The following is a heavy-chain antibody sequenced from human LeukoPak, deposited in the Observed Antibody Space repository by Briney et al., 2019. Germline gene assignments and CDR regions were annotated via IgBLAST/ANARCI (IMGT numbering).Heavy chain of an antibody. CDR1: GGSISSGGYY. J-gene: IGHJ3*02. V-gene: IGHV4-61*08. Sequence: SETLSLTCTVSGGSISSGGYYWSWIRQPPGKGLEWIGYIYYSGSTNYNPSLKSRVTISVDTSKNQFSLKLSSVTAADTAAYYCARGDSSGWDDAFDIWGQGTMVTVSS. CDR3: ARGDSSGWDDAFDI. CDR2: IYYSGST. D-gene: IGHD6-19*01.